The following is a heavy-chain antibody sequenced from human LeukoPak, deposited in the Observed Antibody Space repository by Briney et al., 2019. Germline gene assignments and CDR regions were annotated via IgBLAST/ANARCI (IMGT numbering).Heavy chain of an antibody. CDR3: AKDRDNTVLTPVGDY. CDR1: GFTFSDYY. J-gene: IGHJ4*02. D-gene: IGHD4-23*01. CDR2: IYSGYST. V-gene: IGHV3-53*01. Sequence: GGSLRLSCAASGFTFSDYYMSWIRQAPGKGLECVSVIYSGYSTYYADSVKGRFTISRDNSKNTLYLQMNSLRAEDTAVYYCAKDRDNTVLTPVGDYWGQGTLVTVSS.